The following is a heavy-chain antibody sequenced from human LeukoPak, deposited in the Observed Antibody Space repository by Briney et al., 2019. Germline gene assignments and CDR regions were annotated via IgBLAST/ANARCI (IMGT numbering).Heavy chain of an antibody. D-gene: IGHD2/OR15-2a*01. CDR2: IYYSGST. J-gene: IGHJ4*02. CDR1: GGSISSSSYY. CDR3: ARTVLEFDY. V-gene: IGHV4-39*01. Sequence: SETVSLTCTVSGGSISSSSYYWGWIRQPPGKGLEWIGSIYYSGSTYYNPSLKSRVTISVDTSKNQFSLKLSSVTAADTAVYYCARTVLEFDYWGQGTLVTVSS.